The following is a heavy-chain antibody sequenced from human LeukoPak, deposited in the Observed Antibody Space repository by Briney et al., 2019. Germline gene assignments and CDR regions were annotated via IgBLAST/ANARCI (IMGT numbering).Heavy chain of an antibody. Sequence: ASVKVSCKASGYTFTSYGISWVRQAPGQGLEWMGWISAYNGNTNYAQKLQGRVTMTTDTSTSTAYMELRSLRSDDTAVYYCARDGVMYCSGGSCYGEVDYWGQGTLVTVSS. D-gene: IGHD2-15*01. J-gene: IGHJ4*02. CDR2: ISAYNGNT. V-gene: IGHV1-18*01. CDR3: ARDGVMYCSGGSCYGEVDY. CDR1: GYTFTSYG.